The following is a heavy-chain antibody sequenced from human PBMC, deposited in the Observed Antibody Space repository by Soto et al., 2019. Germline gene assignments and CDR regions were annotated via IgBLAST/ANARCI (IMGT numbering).Heavy chain of an antibody. CDR2: IIPIFGTA. Sequence: ASVKVSCKASGGTFSSYAISWVRQAPGQGLEWMGGIIPIFGTANYAQKFQGRVTITADESTSTAYMELSSLRSEDTAVYYCAREYYDRGGVWGQGTLVTVSS. J-gene: IGHJ4*02. V-gene: IGHV1-69*13. CDR3: AREYYDRGGV. CDR1: GGTFSSYA. D-gene: IGHD3-9*01.